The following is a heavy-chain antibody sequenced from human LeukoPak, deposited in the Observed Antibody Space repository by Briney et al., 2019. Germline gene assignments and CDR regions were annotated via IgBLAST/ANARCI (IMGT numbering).Heavy chain of an antibody. CDR1: GDYVTSITAA. V-gene: IGHV6-1*01. Sequence: LSQTLSLTCGISGDYVTSITAAWNWIRQSPSRGLEWLGRTYYRRRSKWNNDAVASVKSRLIIEADTSKNRVSLHLNFVTPEDTAVYYCTREVEGHFDFWGQGTPVSVSS. J-gene: IGHJ4*02. CDR2: TYYRRRSKWNN. CDR3: TREVEGHFDF.